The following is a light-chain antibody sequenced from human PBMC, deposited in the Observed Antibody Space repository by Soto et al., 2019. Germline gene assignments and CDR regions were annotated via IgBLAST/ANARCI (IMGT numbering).Light chain of an antibody. J-gene: IGLJ1*01. CDR3: CSNAGGDTYV. Sequence: QSVLTQPASVSGSPGQSITISCTGTSSDVGSGNVVSWYQHYPGKAPQLMIYEGFNRPSGVSSRFSGSRSGNTASLTISGLQAEDKADYYCCSNAGGDTYVFGTGTKVTVL. CDR1: SSDVGSGNV. CDR2: EGF. V-gene: IGLV2-23*01.